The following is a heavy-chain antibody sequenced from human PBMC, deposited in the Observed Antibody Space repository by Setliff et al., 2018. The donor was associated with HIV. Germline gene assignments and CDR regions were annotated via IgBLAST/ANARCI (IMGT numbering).Heavy chain of an antibody. CDR3: ARVSGTYDDRLDP. CDR1: GFNFNHYA. J-gene: IGHJ5*02. V-gene: IGHV3-9*03. CDR2: ITWNRAII. D-gene: IGHD3-22*01. Sequence: AGGSLRLSCTASGFNFNHYAMHLVRQVPGKGLEWVSGITWNRAIIAYADSVKGRFTVSRDDAENSLYLQMSSLGPGDMGLYYCARVSGTYDDRLDPWGPGTLVTVSS.